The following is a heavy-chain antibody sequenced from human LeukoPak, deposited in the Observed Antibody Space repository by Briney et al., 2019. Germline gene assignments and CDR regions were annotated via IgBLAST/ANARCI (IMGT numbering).Heavy chain of an antibody. CDR1: GVSIIRSNW. Sequence: SETLSLTCVVSGVSIIRSNWWSWVRQSPDKGLEWIGEIDHSGDTNYKWSLRNRVTMSVDRSKNQFSLKLTSVTAADTAVYYCTTYYNILTGYTFDSWGPGTLVTVFS. J-gene: IGHJ4*02. V-gene: IGHV4-4*02. CDR2: IDHSGDT. D-gene: IGHD3-9*01. CDR3: TTYYNILTGYTFDS.